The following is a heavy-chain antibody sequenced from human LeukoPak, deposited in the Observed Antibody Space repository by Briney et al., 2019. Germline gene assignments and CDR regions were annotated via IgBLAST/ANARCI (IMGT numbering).Heavy chain of an antibody. CDR2: IYHSGTT. J-gene: IGHJ4*02. D-gene: IGHD3-10*01. V-gene: IGHV4-38-2*02. CDR1: GYSISSGYY. Sequence: SETLSLTCTVSGYSISSGYYWGWIRQPPGKGLEWIGSIYHSGTTYYNPSLKSRVTISVDTSKNQFSLKLSSVTPADTAVYYCARGRTLLYYYGSGPFNYWGQGTLVTVSS. CDR3: ARGRTLLYYYGSGPFNY.